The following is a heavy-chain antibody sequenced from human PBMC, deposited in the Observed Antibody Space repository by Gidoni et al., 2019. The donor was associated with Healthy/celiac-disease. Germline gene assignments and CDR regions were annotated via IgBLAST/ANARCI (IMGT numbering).Heavy chain of an antibody. V-gene: IGHV4-59*08. J-gene: IGHJ3*02. CDR3: ARHRRDGYNYGLGAFDI. Sequence: QVQLQESGPGLVTPSETLSLTCTVSGGSISRYYGSWIRQPPGKGLEWIGYIYYRWSTNYNPSLKSRVTISVDTSKNQFSLKLGSVTAADTAVYYCARHRRDGYNYGLGAFDIWGQGTMVTVSS. CDR2: IYYRWST. CDR1: GGSISRYY. D-gene: IGHD5-12*01.